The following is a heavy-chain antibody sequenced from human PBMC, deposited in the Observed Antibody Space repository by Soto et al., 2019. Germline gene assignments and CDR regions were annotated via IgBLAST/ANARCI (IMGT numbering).Heavy chain of an antibody. J-gene: IGHJ5*02. CDR1: GGSISSYY. Sequence: SETLSLTCTVSGGSISSYYWSWIRQPPGKGLEWIGYIYYSGSTNYNPSLKSRVTISVDTSKNQFSLKLSSVTAADTAVYYCARDHYYDSSGYYSWFDPWGQGTLVTVSS. CDR2: IYYSGST. D-gene: IGHD3-22*01. V-gene: IGHV4-59*01. CDR3: ARDHYYDSSGYYSWFDP.